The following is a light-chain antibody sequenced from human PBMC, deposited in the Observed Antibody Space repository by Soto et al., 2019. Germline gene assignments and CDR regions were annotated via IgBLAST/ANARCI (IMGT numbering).Light chain of an antibody. CDR2: DVS. CDR1: SSDVGVYNY. CDR3: CSYAGSYTFARNV. V-gene: IGLV2-11*01. J-gene: IGLJ1*01. Sequence: QSALTQPRSVSGSPGQSVTISCTGTSSDVGVYNYVSWYQQHPDKAPKLLIYDVSKRPSGVPDRFSGSKFGNTASLTISGLQAEDEADYYCCSYAGSYTFARNVFGTGTKVTVL.